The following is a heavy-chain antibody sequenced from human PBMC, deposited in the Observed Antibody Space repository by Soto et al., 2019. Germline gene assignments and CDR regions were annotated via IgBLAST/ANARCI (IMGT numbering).Heavy chain of an antibody. CDR1: GVSISSGGYY. CDR3: ARDRIAVAGNYFDY. CDR2: IYYSGST. Sequence: SETLSLTCTVSGVSISSGGYYWSWIRQHPGKGLEWIGYIYYSGSTYYNPSLKSRVTISVDTSKNQFSLKLSSVTAADTAVYYCARDRIAVAGNYFDYWGQGTLVTVSS. V-gene: IGHV4-31*03. D-gene: IGHD6-19*01. J-gene: IGHJ4*02.